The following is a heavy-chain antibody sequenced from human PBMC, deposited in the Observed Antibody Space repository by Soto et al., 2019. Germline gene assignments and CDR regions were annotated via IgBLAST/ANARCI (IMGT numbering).Heavy chain of an antibody. CDR2: ISSSSSYI. V-gene: IGHV3-21*01. Sequence: SVGSLRLSCAASGFTFSSYSMNWVRQAPGKGLEWVSSISSSSSYIYYADSVKGRFTISRDNAKNSLYLQMNSLRAEDTAVYYCARDEAAVAYYDSSGYVDYWGQGTLVTVSS. CDR3: ARDEAAVAYYDSSGYVDY. J-gene: IGHJ4*02. CDR1: GFTFSSYS. D-gene: IGHD3-22*01.